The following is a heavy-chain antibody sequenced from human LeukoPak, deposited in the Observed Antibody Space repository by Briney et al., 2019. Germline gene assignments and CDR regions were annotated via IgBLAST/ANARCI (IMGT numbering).Heavy chain of an antibody. Sequence: GGSLRLSCAASGFTLSSYAMHWVRQAPGKGLEWVAVISYDGSNKYYADSVKGRFTISRDNSKNTLYLQMNSLRAEDTAVYYCARDPLGTRPGFDYWGQGTLVTVSS. D-gene: IGHD1-1*01. CDR1: GFTLSSYA. J-gene: IGHJ4*02. CDR3: ARDPLGTRPGFDY. CDR2: ISYDGSNK. V-gene: IGHV3-30*04.